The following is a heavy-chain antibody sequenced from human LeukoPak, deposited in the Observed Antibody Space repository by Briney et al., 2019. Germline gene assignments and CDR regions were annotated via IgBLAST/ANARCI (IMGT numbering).Heavy chain of an antibody. CDR1: GYTFTSYD. D-gene: IGHD3-16*01. CDR2: MNPNSGNT. Sequence: ASVKVSCKASGYTFTSYDINWVRQATGQGLEWMGWMNPNSGNTGYAQKFQGRVTITRNTSIGTAYMELSSLRSEDTAVYYCARAQGFDYYYYMDVWGKGTTVTVSS. CDR3: ARAQGFDYYYYMDV. V-gene: IGHV1-8*03. J-gene: IGHJ6*03.